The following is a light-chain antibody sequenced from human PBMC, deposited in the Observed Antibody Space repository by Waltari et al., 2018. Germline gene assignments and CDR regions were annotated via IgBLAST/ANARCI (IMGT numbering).Light chain of an antibody. J-gene: IGLJ2*01. Sequence: QSALTQPRSVSGSPGQSVTISCTGTSSDVGGYNYVSWYQQYPGKAPKLMIYDVSKRPPGGPDRFSGSKSGNTASLTSAGLQAEDEADYYCCSHAGTYVVFGGGTKLTVL. CDR1: SSDVGGYNY. CDR2: DVS. V-gene: IGLV2-11*01. CDR3: CSHAGTYVV.